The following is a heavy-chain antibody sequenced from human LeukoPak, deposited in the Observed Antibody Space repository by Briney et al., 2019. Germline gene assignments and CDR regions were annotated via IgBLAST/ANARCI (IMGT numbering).Heavy chain of an antibody. J-gene: IGHJ5*02. V-gene: IGHV1-69*05. CDR2: IIPIFGTA. CDR1: GYTFTGYY. Sequence: GASVKVSCKASGYTFTGYYMHWVRQAPGQGLGWMGRIIPIFGTANYAQKFQGRVTITTDESTSTAYMELSSLRSEDTAVYYCAREGDYYDSSGYSSRSSWGQGTLVTVSS. D-gene: IGHD3-22*01. CDR3: AREGDYYDSSGYSSRSS.